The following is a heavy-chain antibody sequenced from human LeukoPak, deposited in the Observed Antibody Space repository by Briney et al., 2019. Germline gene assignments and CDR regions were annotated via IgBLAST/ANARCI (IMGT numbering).Heavy chain of an antibody. CDR3: ARERVVPAATDLTMARLRNPRPYGMDV. J-gene: IGHJ6*02. D-gene: IGHD2-2*01. V-gene: IGHV4-31*03. CDR1: GGSISSGGYY. Sequence: PSETLSLTCTVSGGSISSGGYYWSWIRQHPGKGLEWIGYIYYSGSTYYNPSLKSRVTISVDTSKNQFSLKLSSVTAADTAVYYCARERVVPAATDLTMARLRNPRPYGMDVWGQGTTVTVSS. CDR2: IYYSGST.